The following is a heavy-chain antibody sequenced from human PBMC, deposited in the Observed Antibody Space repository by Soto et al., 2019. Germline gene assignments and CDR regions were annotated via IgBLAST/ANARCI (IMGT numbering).Heavy chain of an antibody. V-gene: IGHV3-33*01. J-gene: IGHJ5*02. Sequence: QVQLVESGGGVVQPGRSLRLSCAASGFTFSSYGMHWVRQAPGKGLEWVAVIWYDGSNKYYADSVKGRFTISRDNSKNPLYLQMNSLRAEDTAVYYCARDRVGNGLNWFDPWGQGTLVTVSS. CDR1: GFTFSSYG. CDR2: IWYDGSNK. CDR3: ARDRVGNGLNWFDP. D-gene: IGHD1-1*01.